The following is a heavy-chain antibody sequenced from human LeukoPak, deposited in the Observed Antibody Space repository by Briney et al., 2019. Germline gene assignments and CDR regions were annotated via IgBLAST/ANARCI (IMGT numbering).Heavy chain of an antibody. CDR3: ARLAAVPG. J-gene: IGHJ1*01. D-gene: IGHD6-19*01. CDR2: IHPNSGGT. Sequence: ASVKVSCKASGYTLTDYYLHWVRQAPGQGLEWMGWIHPNSGGTNYAQKFQGRVAMTRDTSISTAYMELSSLRSDDTAVYYCARLAAVPGWGQGTLVTVSS. CDR1: GYTLTDYY. V-gene: IGHV1-2*02.